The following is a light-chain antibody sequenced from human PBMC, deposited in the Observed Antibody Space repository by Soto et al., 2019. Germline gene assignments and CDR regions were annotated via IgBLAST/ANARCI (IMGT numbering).Light chain of an antibody. Sequence: DIVMTQSPLSLPVTPGEPASISCRSSQSLLHSNGYNYLDWYLQKPGQSPQLLIYLGSNRASGGPDRFSGSGSGTDVTLKISRVEAEDVGVYYCMQALQTPATFGQGTKVEIK. CDR3: MQALQTPAT. CDR2: LGS. J-gene: IGKJ1*01. CDR1: QSLLHSNGYNY. V-gene: IGKV2-28*01.